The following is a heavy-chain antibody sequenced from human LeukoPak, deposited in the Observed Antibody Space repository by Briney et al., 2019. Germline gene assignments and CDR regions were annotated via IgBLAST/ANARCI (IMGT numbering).Heavy chain of an antibody. CDR3: ARDHSSSWRGWFDP. D-gene: IGHD6-6*01. CDR2: IKGDGTST. Sequence: PGGSLRLSCAASGFTFSSYWMHWVRQVPGKGLVWVSRIKGDGTSTSYADSVKGRFTISRDNAKNTLYLQMNSLRAEDTAVYYCARDHSSSWRGWFDPWGQGTLVTVSS. V-gene: IGHV3-74*01. CDR1: GFTFSSYW. J-gene: IGHJ5*02.